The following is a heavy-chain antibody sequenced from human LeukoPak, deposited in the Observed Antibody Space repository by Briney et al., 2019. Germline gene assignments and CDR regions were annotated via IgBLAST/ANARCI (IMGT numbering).Heavy chain of an antibody. Sequence: GGSLRLSCAASGFTFSTYAMSWVRQAPGKGLEWVSDISASGGSTYYADSVKGRFTVSRDTSKNTLYLHMSSLRADDTAVYYRAKGPRQQLVTRFDNWGQGTLVTVSS. D-gene: IGHD6-13*01. V-gene: IGHV3-23*01. CDR1: GFTFSTYA. J-gene: IGHJ4*02. CDR2: ISASGGST. CDR3: AKGPRQQLVTRFDN.